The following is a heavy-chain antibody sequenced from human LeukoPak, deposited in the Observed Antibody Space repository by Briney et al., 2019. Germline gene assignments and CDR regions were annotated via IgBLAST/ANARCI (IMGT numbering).Heavy chain of an antibody. CDR1: GYTFTSYG. Sequence: VASLKVSCTASGYTFTSYGIRWVRQAPGQGLEWMGWISAYNGNTNYAQKLQGRVTMTTDTSTSTAYMELRSLRSDDTAVYYCARDSRSRGIAVDYWGQGTLVTVSS. J-gene: IGHJ4*02. CDR2: ISAYNGNT. D-gene: IGHD6-13*01. CDR3: ARDSRSRGIAVDY. V-gene: IGHV1-18*01.